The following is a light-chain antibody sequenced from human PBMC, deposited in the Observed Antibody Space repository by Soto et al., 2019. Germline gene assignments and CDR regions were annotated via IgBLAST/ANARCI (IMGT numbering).Light chain of an antibody. CDR3: AAWDDSLSGVV. CDR2: RNS. CDR1: SSNIGSNY. V-gene: IGLV1-47*01. Sequence: QSVLTQPPSASGTPGQRVTISCSGSSSNIGSNYVYWYQQLPGTVPQLLIYRNSERPSGVPDRFSGSKSGTSAPLAISGLRSEDEADYYCAAWDDSLSGVVFGGGTQLTVL. J-gene: IGLJ2*01.